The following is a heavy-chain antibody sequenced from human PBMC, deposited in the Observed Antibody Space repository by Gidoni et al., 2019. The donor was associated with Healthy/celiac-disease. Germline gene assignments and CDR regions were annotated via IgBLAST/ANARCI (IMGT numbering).Heavy chain of an antibody. D-gene: IGHD3-22*01. CDR3: ARAPAGYDSSGYYYSDYFDY. CDR1: GYTFTSYY. V-gene: IGHV1-46*03. J-gene: IGHJ4*02. Sequence: QVQLVQSGAAVKKPGASVKVSCKASGYTFTSYYMHWVRQAPGQGLEWMGIINPSGGSTSYAQKFQGRVTMTRDTSTSTVYMELSSLRSEDTAVYYCARAPAGYDSSGYYYSDYFDYWGQGTLVTVSS. CDR2: INPSGGST.